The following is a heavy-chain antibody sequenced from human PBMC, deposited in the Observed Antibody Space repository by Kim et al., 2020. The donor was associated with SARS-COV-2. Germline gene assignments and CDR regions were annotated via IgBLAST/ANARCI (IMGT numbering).Heavy chain of an antibody. CDR1: GFTFSSHP. Sequence: GGSLRLSCAASGFTFSSHPMHWVRQAPGKGLEWVAAVAYDGTNKYYADFVEGRFTISRDNSRNTLYLQMHSLRIEDTAMYYCARDRCLPGATCNYYYGVDVWGQGTTVTVSS. CDR3: ARDRCLPGATCNYYYGVDV. D-gene: IGHD2-2*01. CDR2: VAYDGTNK. V-gene: IGHV3-30-3*01. J-gene: IGHJ6*02.